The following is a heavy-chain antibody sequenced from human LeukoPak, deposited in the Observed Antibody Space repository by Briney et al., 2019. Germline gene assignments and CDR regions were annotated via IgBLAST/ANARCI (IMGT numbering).Heavy chain of an antibody. D-gene: IGHD2-2*01. CDR3: AKDPGYQVVYCFDY. J-gene: IGHJ4*02. V-gene: IGHV3-33*06. CDR1: GFTFSSYG. CDR2: IWYDGSNK. Sequence: GGSLRLSCAASGFTFSSYGMHWVRPAPGKGLEWVAVIWYDGSNKYYADSVKGRFTVSRDNSKNTLYLQMHSLRVADTAVYYCAKDPGYQVVYCFDYWGQGTLVTVSS.